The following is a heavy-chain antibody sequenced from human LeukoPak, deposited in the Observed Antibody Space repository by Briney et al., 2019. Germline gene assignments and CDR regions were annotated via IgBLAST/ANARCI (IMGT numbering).Heavy chain of an antibody. CDR1: GFTFSYAW. CDR2: IKSKSDGRAI. J-gene: IGHJ4*02. V-gene: IGHV3-15*01. D-gene: IGHD6-13*01. CDR3: TTDPGRIAAAG. Sequence: GGSLRLSCAASGFTFSYAWMNWVRQAPGKGLEWVGRIKSKSDGRAIDYAAPVKGRFTISRDDSKNTLYLQIHRLKTEDTAVYYCTTDPGRIAAAGWGQGTLVTVSS.